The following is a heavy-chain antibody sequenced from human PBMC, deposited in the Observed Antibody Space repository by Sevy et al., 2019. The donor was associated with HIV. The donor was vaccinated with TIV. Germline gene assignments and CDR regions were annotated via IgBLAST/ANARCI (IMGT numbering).Heavy chain of an antibody. D-gene: IGHD2-8*02. CDR2: ISSSGALV. Sequence: GGSLRLSCAASGFTFSDYYMGWFRQAPGKGLEWVSYISSSGALVFYADSVEGRFTISRDNAKNSLFLQMNCLRAEDTAIYYCARAGDDYCTESDCNKNWFDPWGQGTLVTVSS. J-gene: IGHJ5*02. CDR1: GFTFSDYY. CDR3: ARAGDDYCTESDCNKNWFDP. V-gene: IGHV3-11*01.